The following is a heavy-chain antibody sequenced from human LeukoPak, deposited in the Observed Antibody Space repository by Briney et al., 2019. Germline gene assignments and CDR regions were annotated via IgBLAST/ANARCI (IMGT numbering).Heavy chain of an antibody. CDR3: AREMVPAASRYYYYYMDV. V-gene: IGHV3-20*04. D-gene: IGHD2-2*01. J-gene: IGHJ6*03. CDR1: GFTFDDYG. CDR2: INWNGGST. Sequence: PGGSLRLSCAASGFTFDDYGMSWVRQAPGKGLEWVSGINWNGGSTGYADSVKSRFTISRDNAKNSLYLQMNSLRAEDTALYYCAREMVPAASRYYYYYMDVWGKGTTVTVSS.